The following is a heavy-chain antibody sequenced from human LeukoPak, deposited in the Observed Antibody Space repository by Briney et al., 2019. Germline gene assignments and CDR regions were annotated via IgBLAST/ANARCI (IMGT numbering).Heavy chain of an antibody. J-gene: IGHJ5*02. CDR3: ARVEVIGPIWFDP. Sequence: PSETLSLTCAVYGGSFSGYYWSWIRQPPGKGLEWIGEINHSGSTNYNPSLKSRVTISVDTSKNQFSLKLSSVTAADTAVYYCARVEVIGPIWFDPWGQGTLVTVSS. CDR1: GGSFSGYY. V-gene: IGHV4-34*01. D-gene: IGHD3-22*01. CDR2: INHSGST.